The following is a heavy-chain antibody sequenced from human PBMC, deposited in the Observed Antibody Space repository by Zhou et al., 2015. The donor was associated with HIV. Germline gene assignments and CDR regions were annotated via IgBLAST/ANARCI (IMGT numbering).Heavy chain of an antibody. CDR3: AKXGGRANYVRTVGRVRSYVSLGPGRVDPRFDS. D-gene: IGHD1-7*01. CDR2: IIPMSTTA. CDR1: GGTFSTYA. Sequence: QVQLVQSGAEVKKPGSSVKVSCKASGGTFSTYAISWVRQAPGQGLEWMGGIIPMSTTAKYAQKFQGRVTFTADRSTSTAYMDLRSLKFEDTAMYYCAKXGGRANYVRTVGRVRSYVSLGPGRVDPRFDS. V-gene: IGHV1-69*06. J-gene: IGHJ5*01.